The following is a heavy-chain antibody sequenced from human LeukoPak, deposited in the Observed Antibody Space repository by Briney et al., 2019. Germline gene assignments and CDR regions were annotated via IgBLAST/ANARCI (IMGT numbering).Heavy chain of an antibody. J-gene: IGHJ6*03. V-gene: IGHV3-66*02. CDR3: ARDRKRGDYYYMDV. CDR2: IYSGGST. D-gene: IGHD3-16*01. Sequence: GGSLRLSCAASGFTVSSNYMSWVRQAPGKGLEWVSVIYSGGSTYYADSAKGRFTISRDNSKNTLYLQMNSLRAEDTAVYYCARDRKRGDYYYMDVWGKGTTVTVSS. CDR1: GFTVSSNY.